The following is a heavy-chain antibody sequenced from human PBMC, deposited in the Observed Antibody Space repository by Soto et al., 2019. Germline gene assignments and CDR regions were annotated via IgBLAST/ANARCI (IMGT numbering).Heavy chain of an antibody. D-gene: IGHD3-3*01. J-gene: IGHJ6*02. V-gene: IGHV3-11*06. Sequence: GGSLRLSCAASGFTFSDYYMSWIRQAPGKGLEWVSYISSSSSYTNYADSVKGRFTISRDNAKNSLYLQMNSLRAEDTAVYYCARDAYYGVEWPYYYYGMDVWGQGTTVTVSS. CDR3: ARDAYYGVEWPYYYYGMDV. CDR1: GFTFSDYY. CDR2: ISSSSSYT.